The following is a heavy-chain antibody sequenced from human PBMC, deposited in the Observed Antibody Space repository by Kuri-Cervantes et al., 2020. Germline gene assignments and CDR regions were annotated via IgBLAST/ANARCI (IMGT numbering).Heavy chain of an antibody. Sequence: ASVKVSCKVSGYTLTELSMHWVRQAPGKGLEWMGGFDPEDGETIYAQKFQGRVTMTEDTSTDTAYMELSSLRSEDTAVYYCATPPGLVGATRLYFQHWGQGTLVTVSS. CDR2: FDPEDGET. V-gene: IGHV1-24*01. CDR3: ATPPGLVGATRLYFQH. J-gene: IGHJ1*01. D-gene: IGHD1-26*01. CDR1: GYTLTELS.